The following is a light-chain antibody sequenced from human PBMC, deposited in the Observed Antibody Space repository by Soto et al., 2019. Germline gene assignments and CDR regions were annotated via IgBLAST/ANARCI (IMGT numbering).Light chain of an antibody. V-gene: IGKV3-20*01. Sequence: DIVLTQSPGTLSLSPGERATLSCRASQSVSSTSLAWYQQKPGQAPRLLIYGTSTRATGIPDRFSGSGSGTDFTLTISRLEPEDFAVYYCQQYCSSLFTLGPGNKVDIK. CDR3: QQYCSSLFT. CDR2: GTS. J-gene: IGKJ3*01. CDR1: QSVSSTS.